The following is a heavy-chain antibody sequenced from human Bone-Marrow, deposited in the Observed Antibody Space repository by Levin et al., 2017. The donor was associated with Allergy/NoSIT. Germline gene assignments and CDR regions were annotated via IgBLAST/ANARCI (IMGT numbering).Heavy chain of an antibody. Sequence: ASVKVSCRASGYSFTVYFIHWVRRLPGQGLEWMGRINPDTGVTRYAQKFEDRVTLTRDTATNTAYMELRRLRSDDTAIYYCTKKTLPIYGWFEPWGQGTLVTVSS. CDR2: INPDTGVT. CDR3: TKKTLPIYGWFEP. V-gene: IGHV1-2*06. CDR1: GYSFTVYF. J-gene: IGHJ5*02. D-gene: IGHD2/OR15-2a*01.